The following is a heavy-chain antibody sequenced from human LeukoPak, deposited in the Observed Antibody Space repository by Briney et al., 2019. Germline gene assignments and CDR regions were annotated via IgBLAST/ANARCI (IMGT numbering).Heavy chain of an antibody. J-gene: IGHJ6*03. CDR3: ARVAPGYYYYMDV. V-gene: IGHV4-39*07. CDR2: IYYSGST. Sequence: PSETLSLTCTVSGGSISSSSYYWGWIHQPPGKGLEWIGSIYYSGSTYYNPSLKSRVTISVDTSKNQFSLKLSSVTAADTAVYYCARVAPGYYYYMDVWGKGTTVTVSS. CDR1: GGSISSSSYY.